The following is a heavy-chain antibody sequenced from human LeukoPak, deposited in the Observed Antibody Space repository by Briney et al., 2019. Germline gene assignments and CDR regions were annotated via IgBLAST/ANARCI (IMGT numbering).Heavy chain of an antibody. D-gene: IGHD3-10*01. CDR2: IYYSGST. J-gene: IGHJ4*02. CDR1: GGSISGYY. CDR3: ASNYYGSGSLDY. Sequence: SETLSLTCTVSGGSISGYYWSWIRQPPGKGLEWIGYIYYSGSTNYNPSLKSRVTISVDTSKNQFSLKLSSVTAADTAVYYCASNYYGSGSLDYWGQGNLVTVSS. V-gene: IGHV4-59*08.